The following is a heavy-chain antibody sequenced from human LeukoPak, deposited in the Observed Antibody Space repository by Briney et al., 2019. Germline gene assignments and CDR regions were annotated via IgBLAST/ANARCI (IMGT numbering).Heavy chain of an antibody. CDR1: GGTFSSYA. Sequence: SVKVSCKASGGTFSSYAISWVRQAPGQGLEWMGGIIPILGTANYAQKFQGRVTITADESTSTAYMELSSLRSEDTAVYYCARSLHQVGATTPFDYWGQGTLVTVSS. J-gene: IGHJ4*02. CDR3: ARSLHQVGATTPFDY. CDR2: IIPILGTA. D-gene: IGHD1-26*01. V-gene: IGHV1-69*13.